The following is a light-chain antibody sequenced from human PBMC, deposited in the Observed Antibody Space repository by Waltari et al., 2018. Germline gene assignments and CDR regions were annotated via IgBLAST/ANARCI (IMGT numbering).Light chain of an antibody. V-gene: IGLV2-11*01. CDR2: DVS. Sequence: QSALTQPRSVSGSPGQSVTISCTGTSSDVGGYNYVSWYQQHPGKAPKLMIYDVSKRPSGVPDRFSGSKSGNAASLPISGLQAEDEADYYCCSYAGIFVVFGGGTKLTVL. J-gene: IGLJ2*01. CDR1: SSDVGGYNY. CDR3: CSYAGIFVV.